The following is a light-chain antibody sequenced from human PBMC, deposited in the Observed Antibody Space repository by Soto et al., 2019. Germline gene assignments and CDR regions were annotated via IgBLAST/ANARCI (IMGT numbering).Light chain of an antibody. CDR3: QQRSNWPRLT. CDR1: QRVRSY. CDR2: DAS. Sequence: IVLTQSPATLSLSPGERATLSCRASQRVRSYLAWYQQKPGQAPRLLIYDASNRATGIPARFSGSGSGTDFTLTISSLEPEDFAVYYCQQRSNWPRLTFGGGTKVEIK. V-gene: IGKV3-11*01. J-gene: IGKJ4*01.